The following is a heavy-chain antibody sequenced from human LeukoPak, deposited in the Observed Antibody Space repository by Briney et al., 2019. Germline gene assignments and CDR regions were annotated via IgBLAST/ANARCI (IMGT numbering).Heavy chain of an antibody. CDR2: IRYHGSNK. Sequence: GGSLRLSCAASGFTFSSYGMHWVRQAPGKGLEWVAFIRYHGSNKYYADSVKGRFTISRDNSKNTLYLQMNSLRAEDTAVYYCAKGRIRFLFGELYRKPSAFDPWGQGTLVTVSS. D-gene: IGHD3-10*02. V-gene: IGHV3-30*02. CDR1: GFTFSSYG. CDR3: AKGRIRFLFGELYRKPSAFDP. J-gene: IGHJ5*02.